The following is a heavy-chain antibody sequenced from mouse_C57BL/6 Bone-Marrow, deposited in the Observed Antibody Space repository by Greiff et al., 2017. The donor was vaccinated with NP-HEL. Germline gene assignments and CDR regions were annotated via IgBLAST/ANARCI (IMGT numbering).Heavy chain of an antibody. CDR2: ISNLAYSI. Sequence: EVKLMESGGGLVQPGGSLKLSCAASGFTFSDYGMAWVRQAPRKGPEWVAFISNLAYSIYYADTVTGRFTISRENAKNTLYLEMSSLRSEDTAMYYCARRYGSSYKYFDVWGTGTTVTVSS. CDR3: ARRYGSSYKYFDV. V-gene: IGHV5-15*01. D-gene: IGHD1-1*01. J-gene: IGHJ1*03. CDR1: GFTFSDYG.